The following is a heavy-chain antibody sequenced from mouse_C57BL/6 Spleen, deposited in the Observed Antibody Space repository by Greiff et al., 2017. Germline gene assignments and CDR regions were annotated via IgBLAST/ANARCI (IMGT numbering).Heavy chain of an antibody. J-gene: IGHJ3*01. D-gene: IGHD2-12*01. Sequence: EVQLVESGAELVRPGASVKLSCTASGSNIKDDYMPWVKQRPEQGLEWIGWIDPENGDTEYASKFQGKATITADTSSNTAYLQLSSLTSEDTAVYYCTTAPYDPWCAYWGQGTLVTVSA. CDR2: IDPENGDT. V-gene: IGHV14-4*01. CDR3: TTAPYDPWCAY. CDR1: GSNIKDDY.